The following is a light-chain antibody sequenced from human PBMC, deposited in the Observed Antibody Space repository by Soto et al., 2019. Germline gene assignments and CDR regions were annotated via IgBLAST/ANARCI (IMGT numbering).Light chain of an antibody. V-gene: IGKV1-5*03. Sequence: DIQMTQSPSTLSGSVGGRVTITCRASQTISSWLAWYQQKPGKAPKLLIYKASTLKSGVPSRFSGSGSGTEFTLTISSLQPDEFATYYCQHYNSYSEAFGQGTKVDIK. CDR2: KAS. CDR1: QTISSW. CDR3: QHYNSYSEA. J-gene: IGKJ1*01.